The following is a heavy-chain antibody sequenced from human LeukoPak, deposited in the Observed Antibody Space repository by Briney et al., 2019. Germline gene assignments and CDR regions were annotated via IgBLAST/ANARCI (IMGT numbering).Heavy chain of an antibody. D-gene: IGHD1-14*01. V-gene: IGHV4-4*07. CDR3: ARGQSGDRRYFDY. Sequence: SETPSLTCSVSGGSISSYYWSWIRQPAGKGLEWIGRIYTSGSSNYNPSLESRVTMSVDTSKSQISLKLTSVTAADTAVYYCARGQSGDRRYFDYWGQGTLVTVSS. CDR2: IYTSGSS. CDR1: GGSISSYY. J-gene: IGHJ4*02.